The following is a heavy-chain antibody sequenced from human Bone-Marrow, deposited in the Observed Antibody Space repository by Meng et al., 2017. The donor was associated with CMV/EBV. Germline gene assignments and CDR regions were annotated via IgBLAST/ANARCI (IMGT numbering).Heavy chain of an antibody. J-gene: IGHJ6*02. CDR2: INPNSGGT. CDR3: ARDHDWPVITAPYGMDV. CDR1: GYTFTGYY. D-gene: IGHD3-22*01. V-gene: IGHV1-2*02. Sequence: ASVKVSCKASGYTFTGYYMHWVRQAPGQGLEWMGWINPNSGGTSYAQKFQGRVTMTRDTSTSTVYMELSSLRSEDTAVYYCARDHDWPVITAPYGMDVWGQGTTVTVSS.